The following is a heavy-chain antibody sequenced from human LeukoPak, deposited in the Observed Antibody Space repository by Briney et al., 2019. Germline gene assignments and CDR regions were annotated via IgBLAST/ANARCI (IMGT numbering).Heavy chain of an antibody. V-gene: IGHV1-18*04. Sequence: ASVKVSCKASGNTFTGYYMHWVRQAPGQGLEWMGWISAYNGNTNYAQKLQGRVTMTTDTSTSTAYMELRSLRSDDTAVYYCAREGYYDSSGYRGVYYYYGMDVWGQGTTVTVSS. D-gene: IGHD3-22*01. CDR2: ISAYNGNT. CDR1: GNTFTGYY. CDR3: AREGYYDSSGYRGVYYYYGMDV. J-gene: IGHJ6*02.